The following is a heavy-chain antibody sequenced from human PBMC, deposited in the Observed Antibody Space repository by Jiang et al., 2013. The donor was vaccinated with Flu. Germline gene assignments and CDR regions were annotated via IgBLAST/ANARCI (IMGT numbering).Heavy chain of an antibody. CDR1: GFTFSGHW. Sequence: EVQLVESGGGLVQPGGSLRLSCAASGFTFSGHWMQWVRQVPGKGLVWVSRIESDGRTTDYADSVKGRFIISRDNAKNTLYLQMNSLRAEDTAVYYCTRDWGSSGYWGQGTLVTVSS. J-gene: IGHJ4*02. CDR2: IESDGRTT. D-gene: IGHD7-27*01. V-gene: IGHV3-74*01. CDR3: TRDWGSSGY.